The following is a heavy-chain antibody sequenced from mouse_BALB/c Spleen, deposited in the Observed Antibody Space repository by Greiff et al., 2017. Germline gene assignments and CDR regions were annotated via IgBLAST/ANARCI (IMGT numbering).Heavy chain of an antibody. Sequence: VKLQQSGAELVRPGTSVKISCKASGYTFTNYWLGWVKQRPGHGLEWIGDIYPGGGYTNYNEKFKGKATLTADTSSSTAYMQLSSLTSEDSAVYFCARCYYGSSYSWFAYWGQGTLVTVSA. V-gene: IGHV1-63*02. J-gene: IGHJ3*01. CDR1: GYTFTNYW. CDR2: IYPGGGYT. D-gene: IGHD1-1*01. CDR3: ARCYYGSSYSWFAY.